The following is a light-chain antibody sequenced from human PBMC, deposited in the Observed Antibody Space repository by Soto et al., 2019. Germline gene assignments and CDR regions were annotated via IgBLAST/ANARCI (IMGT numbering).Light chain of an antibody. CDR3: QSYDSSNQGV. J-gene: IGLJ3*02. V-gene: IGLV6-57*01. CDR2: EDN. Sequence: NFMLTQPHSVSASLGKTVTISCTRSSGSIVSNYVQWYQQRPGSSPTTVIYEDNQRPSGVPDRFSGSIDSSSNSASLTISGLKTEDEADYCCQSYDSSNQGVLGGGTKLTVL. CDR1: SGSIVSNY.